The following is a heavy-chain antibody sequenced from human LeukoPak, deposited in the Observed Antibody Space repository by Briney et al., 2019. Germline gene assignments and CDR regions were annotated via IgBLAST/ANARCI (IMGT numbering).Heavy chain of an antibody. CDR2: ISSNGGST. CDR3: AARSSTRAYYFDY. V-gene: IGHV3-64*01. D-gene: IGHD2-2*01. CDR1: GFTFSSYA. J-gene: IGHJ4*02. Sequence: GGSLRLSCAASGFTFSSYAMHWVRQAPGKGLEYVSAISSNGGSTYYANSVKGRFTISRDNSKNTLYLQMGSLRAEDMAVYYCAARSSTRAYYFDYWGQGTLVTVSS.